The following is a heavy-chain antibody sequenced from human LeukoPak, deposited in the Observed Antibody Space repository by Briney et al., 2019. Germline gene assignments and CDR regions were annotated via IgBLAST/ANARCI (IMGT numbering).Heavy chain of an antibody. Sequence: GESLKISCNGSGYXFTSYWICWVRQMPGKGLEWMGIIYPGDSDTRYSPSFQGQVTISADKSISTAYPQWSSLKASDTAMYYCARAYYYYYDSSGYPDYWGQGTLVTVSS. J-gene: IGHJ4*02. D-gene: IGHD3-22*01. CDR1: GYXFTSYW. CDR2: IYPGDSDT. V-gene: IGHV5-51*01. CDR3: ARAYYYYYDSSGYPDY.